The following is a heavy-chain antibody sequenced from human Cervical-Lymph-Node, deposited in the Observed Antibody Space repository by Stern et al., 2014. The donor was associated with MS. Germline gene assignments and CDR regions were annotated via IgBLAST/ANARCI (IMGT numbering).Heavy chain of an antibody. Sequence: EVQLVESGGGLVQPGGSLTLSCAASGFTFSPYAMSWVRQGPGPGLELVSAIVGSPGSAGSPGTTRYANSVKGRFTISRDNSKNTVYLQMNSLRVEDTAVYYCAKEPVDWGQGTLVTVSS. CDR1: GFTFSPYA. D-gene: IGHD2-15*01. CDR3: AKEPVD. CDR2: IVGSPGSAGSPGTT. V-gene: IGHV3-23*04. J-gene: IGHJ4*02.